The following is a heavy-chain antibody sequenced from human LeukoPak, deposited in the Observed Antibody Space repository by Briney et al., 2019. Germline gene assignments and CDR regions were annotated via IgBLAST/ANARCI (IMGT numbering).Heavy chain of an antibody. CDR3: AKAEGYDILTGLDY. D-gene: IGHD3-9*01. J-gene: IGHJ4*02. CDR1: GFTLSSYE. CDR2: ISSSANSI. V-gene: IGHV3-48*03. Sequence: PGGSLRLSCAGSGFTLSSYEMNWVRQAPGKGLEWVAYISSSANSIKYADSVKGRFTISRDNAKNSLNLQMNSLRTEDTAVYYCAKAEGYDILTGLDYWGQGTLVTVSS.